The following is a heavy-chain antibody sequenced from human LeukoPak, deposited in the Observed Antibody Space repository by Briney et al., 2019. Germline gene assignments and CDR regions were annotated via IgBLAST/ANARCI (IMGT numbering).Heavy chain of an antibody. Sequence: ASVKVSCKASGYTFTSYGISWVRQAPGQGLEWMGWMNPNSGNTGYAQKFQGRVTITRNTSISTAYMELSSLRSEDTAVYYCARAPRITMVRGVIYWFDLWGQGTLVTVSS. V-gene: IGHV1-8*03. CDR3: ARAPRITMVRGVIYWFDL. CDR2: MNPNSGNT. D-gene: IGHD3-10*01. CDR1: GYTFTSYG. J-gene: IGHJ5*02.